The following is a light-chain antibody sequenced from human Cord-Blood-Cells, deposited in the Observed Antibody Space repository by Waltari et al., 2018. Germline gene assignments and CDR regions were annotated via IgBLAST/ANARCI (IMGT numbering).Light chain of an antibody. V-gene: IGLV2-18*02. Sequence: QSALTQPPSVSGSPGQSVTISCTGTSSDVGSYNRFAWYQQPPGTAPKPMIYEVSNRPSGVPERFSGSKSGNTASLTISGLQAEDEADYYCSSYTSSSTWVFGGGTKLTVL. J-gene: IGLJ3*02. CDR3: SSYTSSSTWV. CDR1: SSDVGSYNR. CDR2: EVS.